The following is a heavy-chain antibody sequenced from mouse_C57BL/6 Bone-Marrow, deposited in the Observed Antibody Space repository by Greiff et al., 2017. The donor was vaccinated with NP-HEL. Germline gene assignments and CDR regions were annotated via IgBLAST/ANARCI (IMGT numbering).Heavy chain of an antibody. V-gene: IGHV5-12*01. J-gene: IGHJ3*01. CDR1: GFTFSDYY. CDR3: ARQGVYYSNCLFAY. Sequence: EVMLVESGGGLVQPGGSLKLSCAASGFTFSDYYMYWVRQTPEKRLEWVAYISNGGGSTYYPDTVKGRFTISRDNAKNTLYLQMSRLKSEDTAMYYCARQGVYYSNCLFAYWGQGTLVTVSA. D-gene: IGHD2-5*01. CDR2: ISNGGGST.